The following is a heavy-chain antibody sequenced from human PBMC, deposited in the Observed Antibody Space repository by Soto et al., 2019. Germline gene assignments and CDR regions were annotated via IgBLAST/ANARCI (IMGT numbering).Heavy chain of an antibody. J-gene: IGHJ3*02. CDR1: GFTFSSYG. V-gene: IGHV3-30*18. Sequence: QVQLVESGGGVVQPGWSLRLSCAASGFTFSSYGMHWVRQAPGKGLEWVAVISYDGSNKYYADSVKGRFTISRDNSKNTVFMKMNSLKAEDTALYYSVKDPLPYDSRPGGASHIWGQGTMVTVSS. CDR3: VKDPLPYDSRPGGASHI. CDR2: ISYDGSNK. D-gene: IGHD3-22*01.